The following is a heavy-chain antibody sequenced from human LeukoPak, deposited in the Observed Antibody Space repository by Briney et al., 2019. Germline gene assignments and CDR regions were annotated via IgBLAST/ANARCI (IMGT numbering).Heavy chain of an antibody. CDR3: ARERPLYYYGSGTNWFDP. Sequence: SETLSLTCAVSGGSISSGGYSWSWIRQPPGKGLEWIGYIYHSGSTYYNPSLKSRVTISVDRSKNQFSLKLSSVTAADTAVYYCARERPLYYYGSGTNWFDPWGQGTLVTVSS. CDR1: GGSISSGGYS. CDR2: IYHSGST. J-gene: IGHJ5*02. V-gene: IGHV4-30-2*01. D-gene: IGHD3-10*01.